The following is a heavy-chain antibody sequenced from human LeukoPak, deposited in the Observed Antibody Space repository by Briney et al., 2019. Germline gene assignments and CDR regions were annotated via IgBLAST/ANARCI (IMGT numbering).Heavy chain of an antibody. CDR1: GFTLRSYT. V-gene: IGHV3-21*01. J-gene: IGHJ3*02. Sequence: GGSLRLSCAASGFTLRSYTMNWVRQAPGKGLEWVSSIGISSNKIYYADSVKGRFTISRDNSKNTLYLQMNSLRAEDTAVYYCARRPQMATMLNAAFDIWGQGTMVTVSS. CDR3: ARRPQMATMLNAAFDI. CDR2: IGISSNKI. D-gene: IGHD5-24*01.